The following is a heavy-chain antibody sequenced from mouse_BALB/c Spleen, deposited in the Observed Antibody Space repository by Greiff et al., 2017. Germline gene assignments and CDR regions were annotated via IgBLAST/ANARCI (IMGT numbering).Heavy chain of an antibody. Sequence: EVKLVESGGGLVQPGGSLKLSCAASGFTFSSYTMSWVRQTPEKRLEWVAYISNGGGSTYYPDTVKGRFTISRDNAKNTLYLQMSSLKSEDTAMYYCARHAGSSYYWYFDVWGAGTTVTVSS. CDR1: GFTFSSYT. CDR3: ARHAGSSYYWYFDV. D-gene: IGHD1-1*01. V-gene: IGHV5-12-2*01. CDR2: ISNGGGST. J-gene: IGHJ1*01.